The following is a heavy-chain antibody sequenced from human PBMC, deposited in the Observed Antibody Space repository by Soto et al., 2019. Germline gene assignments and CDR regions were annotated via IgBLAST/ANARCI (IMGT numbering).Heavy chain of an antibody. CDR3: AKDRITIFGVVIISLDY. Sequence: GGSLRLSCAASGFTFSSYAMSWVRQAPGKGLEWVSAISGSGGSTYYADSVKGRFTISRDNSKNTLYLQMNSLRAEDTVVYYCAKDRITIFGVVIISLDYWGQGTLVTVSS. V-gene: IGHV3-23*01. CDR2: ISGSGGST. CDR1: GFTFSSYA. J-gene: IGHJ4*02. D-gene: IGHD3-3*01.